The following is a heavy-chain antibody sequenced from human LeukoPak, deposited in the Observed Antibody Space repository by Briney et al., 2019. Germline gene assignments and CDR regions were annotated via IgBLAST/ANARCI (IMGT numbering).Heavy chain of an antibody. V-gene: IGHV4-59*01. CDR3: ARGPTQFDC. CDR1: SDSTSSYY. Sequence: SETLSLTFTLSSDSTSSYYWSWIRQPPGKGLEWIGYIYYSGSTNYNPSLKSRVTISVDTSKNQFSLKLSSVTAADTAVYYCARGPTQFDCWGQGTLVTVSS. J-gene: IGHJ4*02. CDR2: IYYSGST.